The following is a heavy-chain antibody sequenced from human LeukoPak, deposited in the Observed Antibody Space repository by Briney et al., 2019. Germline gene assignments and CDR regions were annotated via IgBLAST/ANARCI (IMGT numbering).Heavy chain of an antibody. CDR1: GYTFTSYY. V-gene: IGHV1-69*13. Sequence: GASVKVSCKASGYTFTSYYMHWVRQAPGQGLEWMGGIIPIFGTANYAQKFQGRVTITADESTSTAYMELSSLRSEDTAVYYCARGGVATRTHSSALMDVWGQGTTVTVSS. J-gene: IGHJ6*02. CDR2: IIPIFGTA. CDR3: ARGGVATRTHSSALMDV. D-gene: IGHD6-25*01.